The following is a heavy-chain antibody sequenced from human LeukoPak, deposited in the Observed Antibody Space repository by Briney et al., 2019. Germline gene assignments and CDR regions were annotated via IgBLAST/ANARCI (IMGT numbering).Heavy chain of an antibody. V-gene: IGHV1-18*01. D-gene: IGHD2-15*01. CDR3: ARVLGYCSGGSCYFDY. CDR2: ISAYNGNT. J-gene: IGHJ4*02. CDR1: GYTFTSYG. Sequence: ASVKVSCKASGYTFTSYGISWVRQAPGQGLEWMGWISAYNGNTNYAQTLQGRVTMTTDTSTSTAYMELRSLRSDDTAVYYCARVLGYCSGGSCYFDYWGQGTLVTVSS.